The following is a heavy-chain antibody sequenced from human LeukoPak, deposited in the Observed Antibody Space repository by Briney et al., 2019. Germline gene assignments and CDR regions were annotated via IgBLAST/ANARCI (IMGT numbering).Heavy chain of an antibody. D-gene: IGHD4-17*01. CDR1: GFTFNIYS. Sequence: GGSLRLSCTASGFTFNIYSMHWVRQAPGKGLEWVAVISYTVSNKNYADSAKGRFTISRDNSKNTLYLHLNSLRAEDTAVYYCARDRGGYGDPTGGIDYWGQGALVTVSS. V-gene: IGHV3-30*03. CDR2: ISYTVSNK. J-gene: IGHJ4*02. CDR3: ARDRGGYGDPTGGIDY.